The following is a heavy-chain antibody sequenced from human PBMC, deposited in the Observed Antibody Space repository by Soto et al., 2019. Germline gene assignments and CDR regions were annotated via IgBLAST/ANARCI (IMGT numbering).Heavy chain of an antibody. V-gene: IGHV1-2*02. Sequence: ASVKVSCKASGYTFTGYYMYWVRQAPGQGLEWMGWINPNSGGTNYAQKFQGRVTMTRDTSISTAYMELSRLRSDDTAVYYCARGIEVGYCSGGSCYSEGDAFDIWGQGTMVTVSS. CDR3: ARGIEVGYCSGGSCYSEGDAFDI. J-gene: IGHJ3*02. D-gene: IGHD2-15*01. CDR1: GYTFTGYY. CDR2: INPNSGGT.